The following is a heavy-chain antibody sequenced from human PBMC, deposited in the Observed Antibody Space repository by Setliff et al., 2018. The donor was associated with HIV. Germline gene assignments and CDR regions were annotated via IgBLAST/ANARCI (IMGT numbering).Heavy chain of an antibody. CDR2: INHSGSA. D-gene: IGHD5-18*01. CDR3: AAWGPRYSYAPYFFDS. CDR1: GGSFSDYY. V-gene: IGHV4-34*01. Sequence: SETLSLTCAVYGGSFSDYYWSWIRQPPGKGLEWIGEINHSGSANFSPSLKSRVTISVDKSKNQFSLKLSSVTAADTAVYYCAAWGPRYSYAPYFFDSWGQGTLVTVSS. J-gene: IGHJ4*02.